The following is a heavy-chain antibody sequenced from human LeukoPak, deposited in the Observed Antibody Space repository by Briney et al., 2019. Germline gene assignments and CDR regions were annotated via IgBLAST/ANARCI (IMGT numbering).Heavy chain of an antibody. CDR3: TRDPGFARYIDV. Sequence: ASVKVSCKASGYTFTGYYMHWVRQAPGQGLEWMGRINPNSGGTNYAQKFQGRVTMTRDTSISTAYMELSRLRSDDKALYYCTRDPGFARYIDVWGKGTMVTVSS. CDR1: GYTFTGYY. D-gene: IGHD3-10*01. V-gene: IGHV1-2*06. J-gene: IGHJ6*03. CDR2: INPNSGGT.